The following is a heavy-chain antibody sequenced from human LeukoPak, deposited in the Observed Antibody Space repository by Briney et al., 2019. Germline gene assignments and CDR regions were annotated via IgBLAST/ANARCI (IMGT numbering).Heavy chain of an antibody. J-gene: IGHJ4*02. CDR1: GYSFTSYW. CDR3: ARTYDSIGYWDY. D-gene: IGHD3-22*01. V-gene: IGHV5-51*01. CDR2: IYPGDSDT. Sequence: GESLKIFCKGSGYSFTSYWIGWVRQLPGKGLEWMGIIYPGDSDTRYSPSFQGQVTISADKSISTAFLQWSSLKASDTAMYYCARTYDSIGYWDYWGQGTLVTVSS.